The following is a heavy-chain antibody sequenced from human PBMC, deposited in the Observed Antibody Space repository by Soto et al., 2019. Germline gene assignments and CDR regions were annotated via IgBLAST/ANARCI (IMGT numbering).Heavy chain of an antibody. J-gene: IGHJ6*04. Sequence: PGGSLRLSCAASGFTFSSYGMHWVRQAPGKGLEWVAVISYDGSNKYYADSVKGRFTISRDNSKNTLYLQMNSLRAEDTAVYYCAKEGYCSSTSCRAEDVWGKGTTVTVSS. CDR2: ISYDGSNK. D-gene: IGHD2-2*01. CDR3: AKEGYCSSTSCRAEDV. CDR1: GFTFSSYG. V-gene: IGHV3-30*18.